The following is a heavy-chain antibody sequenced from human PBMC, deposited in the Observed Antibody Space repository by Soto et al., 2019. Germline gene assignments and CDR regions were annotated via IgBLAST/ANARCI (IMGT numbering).Heavy chain of an antibody. CDR2: ISNTGSVI. CDR3: ARVSGQWLLSY. CDR1: GFIFSDYY. V-gene: IGHV3-11*01. D-gene: IGHD6-19*01. Sequence: GGSLRLSCAASGFIFSDYYMIWIRQAPGKGLEWVSYISNTGSVINYAESVKGRFFVSWDNTKNSLNLQMNSLRADDTTMYYCARVSGQWLLSYWGQGALVTVSS. J-gene: IGHJ4*02.